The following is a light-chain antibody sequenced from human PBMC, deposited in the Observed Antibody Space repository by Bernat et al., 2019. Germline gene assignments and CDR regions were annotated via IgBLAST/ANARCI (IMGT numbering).Light chain of an antibody. J-gene: IGKJ3*01. V-gene: IGKV3-20*01. CDR2: GAS. CDR3: QQYGSSPMVR. Sequence: EIVLTQSPGTLSLSPGERATLSCRASQSVTSSYLAWYQQKPGQAPRLLIYGASSRATGIPDRFSGSGSGTDFTLTISRLEPEDFAVYYCQQYGSSPMVRFGPGTKVDIK. CDR1: QSVTSSY.